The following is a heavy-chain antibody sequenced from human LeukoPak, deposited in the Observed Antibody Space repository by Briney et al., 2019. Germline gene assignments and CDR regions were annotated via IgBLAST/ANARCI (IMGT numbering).Heavy chain of an antibody. CDR2: IIPIFGTV. CDR3: ARVSTEVDTAMAVIDY. J-gene: IGHJ4*02. V-gene: IGHV1-69*05. CDR1: GGTFASYA. D-gene: IGHD5-18*01. Sequence: SVKVSCKASGGTFASYAISWVRQAPGQGLEWMGRIIPIFGTVNYAQKFQGRVTMTTDESTSTAYMELSSLRSEDTAVYYCARVSTEVDTAMAVIDYWGQGTLVTVSS.